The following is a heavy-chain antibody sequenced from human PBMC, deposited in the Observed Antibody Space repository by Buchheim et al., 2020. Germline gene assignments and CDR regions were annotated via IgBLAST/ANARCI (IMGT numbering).Heavy chain of an antibody. J-gene: IGHJ5*02. V-gene: IGHV3-30*18. D-gene: IGHD6-19*01. CDR2: ISHDEINR. CDR1: GFTFRNYA. CDR3: AKGQVSSGWALRFDP. Sequence: QVQLVESGGGVVQPGKSLRLSCAASGFTFRNYAIHWVRQAPGQGLEWVAMISHDEINRYFGDSVKGRFTISRDNSKNTLYLQMNSLRGEDTAVYYCAKGQVSSGWALRFDPWGQGSL.